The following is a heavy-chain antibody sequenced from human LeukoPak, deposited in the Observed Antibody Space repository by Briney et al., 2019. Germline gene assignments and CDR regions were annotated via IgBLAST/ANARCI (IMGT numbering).Heavy chain of an antibody. CDR3: ARHSYDSSGYPFDP. CDR1: GGSISSSSYY. Sequence: SETLSLTCTVSGGSISSSSYYWSWIPQPPWQGLEWIGSIYYSGSTYYNPSLKSRVTISVDTSKNQFSLKLSSVTAADTAVYYCARHSYDSSGYPFDPWGQGTLVTVSS. V-gene: IGHV4-39*01. CDR2: IYYSGST. D-gene: IGHD3-22*01. J-gene: IGHJ5*02.